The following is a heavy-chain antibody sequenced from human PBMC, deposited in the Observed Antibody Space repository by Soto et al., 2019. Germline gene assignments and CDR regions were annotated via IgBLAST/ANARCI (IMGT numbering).Heavy chain of an antibody. V-gene: IGHV1-69*04. CDR3: AGEARFLEWLPDAFDI. J-gene: IGHJ3*02. CDR2: IIPILGIA. CDR1: GCTFSSYT. D-gene: IGHD3-3*01. Sequence: SVKVSFKASGCTFSSYTISWVRQAPGQGLERMGRIIPILGIANYAQKFQGRVTITADKSTSTAYMELSSLRSEDTAVYYCAGEARFLEWLPDAFDIWGQGTMVTVSS.